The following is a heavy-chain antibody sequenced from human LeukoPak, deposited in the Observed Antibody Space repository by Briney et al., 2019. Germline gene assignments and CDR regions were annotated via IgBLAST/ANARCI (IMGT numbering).Heavy chain of an antibody. V-gene: IGHV3-11*01. CDR1: GFTFSDFY. Sequence: GGSLRLSCAASGFTFSDFYMTWIRQAPGKGLEWLSFISKKGDSIYYADSVRGRFIISRDNAKNLLYLQMNSLRPEDTAIYYCAGDRSGYQYNWFDPWGQGTLVTVSS. CDR2: ISKKGDSI. CDR3: AGDRSGYQYNWFDP. D-gene: IGHD3-22*01. J-gene: IGHJ5*02.